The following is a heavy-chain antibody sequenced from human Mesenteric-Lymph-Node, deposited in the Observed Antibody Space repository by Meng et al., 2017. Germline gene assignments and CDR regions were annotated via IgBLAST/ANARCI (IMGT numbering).Heavy chain of an antibody. V-gene: IGHV1-69*06. D-gene: IGHD6-19*01. Sequence: SVKVSCKASGGTFSSYVISWVRQAPGQGLEWMGGIIPIFGTANYAQKFQGRVTITADKSTSTAYMELSSLRSEDTAVYYCARELAVAANYYYGMDVWGQGTTVIVSS. CDR3: ARELAVAANYYYGMDV. J-gene: IGHJ6*02. CDR2: IIPIFGTA. CDR1: GGTFSSYV.